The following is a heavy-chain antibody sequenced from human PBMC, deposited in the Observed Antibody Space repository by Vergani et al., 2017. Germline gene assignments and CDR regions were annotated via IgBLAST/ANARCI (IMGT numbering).Heavy chain of an antibody. J-gene: IGHJ6*03. CDR3: ARQKDYYMDV. CDR1: GGSISSGSYY. CDR2: IYTSGST. V-gene: IGHV4-61*02. Sequence: QVQLQESGPGLVKPSQTLSLTCTVSGGSISSGSYYWSWIRQPAGKGLEWIGRIYTSGSTNYNPSLKSRVTISVDTSKNQFSLKLTSVTDADTAVYYCARQKDYYMDVWGKGTTVTVS.